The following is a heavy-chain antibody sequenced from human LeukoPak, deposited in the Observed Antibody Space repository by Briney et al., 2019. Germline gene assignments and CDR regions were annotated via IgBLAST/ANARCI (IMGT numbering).Heavy chain of an antibody. D-gene: IGHD6-13*01. CDR3: ARAVGSSWNNWFDP. V-gene: IGHV3-23*01. CDR2: ITGSSDSS. Sequence: PGGSLRLSCAASGFTISTYALSWVRQTPGKGLEWVSTITGSSDSSYYADSVKGRFAISRDNSKNTLYLQMNSLRAEDTAVYYCARAVGSSWNNWFDPWGQGTLVTVSS. J-gene: IGHJ5*02. CDR1: GFTISTYA.